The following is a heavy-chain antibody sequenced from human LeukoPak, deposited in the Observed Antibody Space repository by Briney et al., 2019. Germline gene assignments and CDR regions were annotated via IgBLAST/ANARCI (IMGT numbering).Heavy chain of an antibody. CDR3: ARPYYYGSGGEY. CDR1: GYTLTGYY. D-gene: IGHD3-10*01. Sequence: ASVKVSCKASGYTLTGYYMHWVRQAPGQGLEWMGWINPNSSGTNYAQKFQGRVTMTRDTSISTAYMELSRLRSDDTAVYYCARPYYYGSGGEYWGQGTLVTVSS. J-gene: IGHJ4*02. V-gene: IGHV1-2*02. CDR2: INPNSSGT.